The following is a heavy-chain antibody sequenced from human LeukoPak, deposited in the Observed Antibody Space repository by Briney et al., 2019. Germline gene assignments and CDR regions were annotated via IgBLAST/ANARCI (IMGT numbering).Heavy chain of an antibody. CDR3: ARDRQQLGPDYDY. CDR1: GYTFTSYY. CDR2: INPSGGST. D-gene: IGHD6-13*01. Sequence: ASVTVSCKASGYTFTSYYMHWVRQAPGQGLEWMGIINPSGGSTSYAQKFQGRVTMTRDMSTSTVYMELSSLRSEDTAVYYCARDRQQLGPDYDYWGQGTLVTVSS. J-gene: IGHJ4*02. V-gene: IGHV1-46*01.